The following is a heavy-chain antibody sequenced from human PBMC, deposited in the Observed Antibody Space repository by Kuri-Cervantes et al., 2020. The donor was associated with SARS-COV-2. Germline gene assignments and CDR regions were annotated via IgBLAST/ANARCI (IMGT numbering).Heavy chain of an antibody. J-gene: IGHJ3*02. Sequence: GSLRLSCVVSGGAISSYNWWTWVRQPPGKGLQWIGEIFHDGSTKFNPSLSLRGRVTMSLDKSKSHFSLNLTSVTAADTAVYYCARESTYTFDIWGQGTSVTVSS. CDR2: IFHDGST. CDR1: GGAISSYNW. CDR3: ARESTYTFDI. D-gene: IGHD2-2*02. V-gene: IGHV4-4*02.